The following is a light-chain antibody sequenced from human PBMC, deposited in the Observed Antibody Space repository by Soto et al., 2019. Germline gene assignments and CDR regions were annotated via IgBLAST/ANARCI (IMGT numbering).Light chain of an antibody. J-gene: IGKJ5*01. V-gene: IGKV3-15*01. Sequence: EIVMTQSPGTLSVSPGEIATLSCRASQSVSSNLAWYQQKPGQAPKLLIFDASTRATGVPARFSGSGSGTEFTLTVSSLQSEDIAVYFCQQYNNWPPNFGQGTRLEIK. CDR1: QSVSSN. CDR3: QQYNNWPPN. CDR2: DAS.